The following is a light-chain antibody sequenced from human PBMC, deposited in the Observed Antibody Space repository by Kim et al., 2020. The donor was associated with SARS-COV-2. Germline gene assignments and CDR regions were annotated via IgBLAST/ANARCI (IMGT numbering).Light chain of an antibody. CDR2: KAF. V-gene: IGKV1-5*03. CDR3: QQNHTHST. J-gene: IGKJ1*01. Sequence: DIQVTQSPSILPASVGDTVTITCRASQSVQNWLAWYQQKPGQLPRLLIEKAFHLQSGVPARFSGSISGTEFTLTITTLQPDDFATYYCQQNHTHSTFGEGTKVDIK. CDR1: QSVQNW.